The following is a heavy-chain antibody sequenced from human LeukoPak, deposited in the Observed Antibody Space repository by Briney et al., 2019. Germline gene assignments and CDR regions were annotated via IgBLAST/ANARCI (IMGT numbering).Heavy chain of an antibody. J-gene: IGHJ5*02. CDR3: AKDNIAVRLTYH. D-gene: IGHD6-19*01. CDR1: GFIFNNYA. Sequence: PGGSLRLSCAGSGFIFNNYAMHWVRQPPGKGLEWVSGISWNSGSIDYADSVKGRFTISRDNSKNTLYLQMDSLRAEDTAVYYCAKDNIAVRLTYHWGQGTLVTVSS. CDR2: ISWNSGSI. V-gene: IGHV3-9*01.